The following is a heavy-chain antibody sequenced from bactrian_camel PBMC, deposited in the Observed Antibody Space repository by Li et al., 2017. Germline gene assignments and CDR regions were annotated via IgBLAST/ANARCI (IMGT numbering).Heavy chain of an antibody. D-gene: IGHD4*01. V-gene: IGHV3S40*01. CDR2: IYIGGSSI. CDR1: GDTSRNYC. J-gene: IGHJ6*01. Sequence: VQLVESGGGSVQAGGSLRLSCVYSGDTSRNYCMGWFRQAPGKEREGVAAIYIGGSSIFYVDSVKGRFTMSQDRAANSMYLQMNNLNPDDSAVYYCAVASRFWTDYGLETCASTPDFGVWGQGTQVTVS. CDR3: AVASRFWTDYGLETCASTPDFGV.